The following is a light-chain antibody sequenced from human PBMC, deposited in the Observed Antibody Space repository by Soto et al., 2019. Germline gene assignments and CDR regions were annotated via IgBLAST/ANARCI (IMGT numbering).Light chain of an antibody. CDR3: QQYTSYRT. J-gene: IGKJ1*01. CDR1: QSISSW. Sequence: DIQMTQSPSTLSASVGDRVTITCRASQSISSWLAWYQQQPGKAPKLLIYGASRLESGVPSRFSGSGSVTEFTLTISSLQRDDFATYYCQQYTSYRTFGQGPKVELK. V-gene: IGKV1-5*01. CDR2: GAS.